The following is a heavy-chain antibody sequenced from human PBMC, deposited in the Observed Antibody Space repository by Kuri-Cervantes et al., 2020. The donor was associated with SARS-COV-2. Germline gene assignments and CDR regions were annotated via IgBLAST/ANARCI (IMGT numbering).Heavy chain of an antibody. V-gene: IGHV3-30*03. CDR1: AGTFSAYC. CDR3: AREGSHDAFDI. D-gene: IGHD2-15*01. J-gene: IGHJ3*02. Sequence: GGSLRLSCYVYAGTFSAYCWSWIRQPPGKGLEWMAVISYDGSNKYYADSVKGRFTISRDNSKNTLYLQMNSLRAEDTAVYYCAREGSHDAFDIWGQGTMVTVSS. CDR2: ISYDGSNK.